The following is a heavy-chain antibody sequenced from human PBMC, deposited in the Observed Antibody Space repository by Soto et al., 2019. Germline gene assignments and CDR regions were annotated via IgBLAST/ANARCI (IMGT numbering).Heavy chain of an antibody. J-gene: IGHJ4*02. CDR2: IVPLSDRT. V-gene: IGHV1-69*01. D-gene: IGHD2-15*01. CDR3: ARKSGRDCHSGGGCVSLDV. Sequence: QVQLVQSGAEVKKPGSSLKVSCKVFGETLNSNPIGWVRQAPGQGLEWVGGIVPLSDRTNYAQELQGRVTVTADGSTSTVYMELSNLKSDDTAVYYCARKSGRDCHSGGGCVSLDVWGQGSLITVSS. CDR1: GETLNSNP.